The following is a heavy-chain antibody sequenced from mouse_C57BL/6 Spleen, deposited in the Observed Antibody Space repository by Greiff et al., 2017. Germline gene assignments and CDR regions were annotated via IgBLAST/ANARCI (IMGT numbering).Heavy chain of an antibody. V-gene: IGHV2-2*01. J-gene: IGHJ1*03. Sequence: VQLVESGPGLVQPSQSLSITCTVSGFSLTSYGVHWVRQSPGKGLEWLGVIWSGGSTDYNAAFISRLSISKDNSKSQVFFKMNSLQADDTAIYYCARWDGNYVYFDVWGTGTTVTVSS. CDR3: ARWDGNYVYFDV. CDR2: IWSGGST. D-gene: IGHD2-1*01. CDR1: GFSLTSYG.